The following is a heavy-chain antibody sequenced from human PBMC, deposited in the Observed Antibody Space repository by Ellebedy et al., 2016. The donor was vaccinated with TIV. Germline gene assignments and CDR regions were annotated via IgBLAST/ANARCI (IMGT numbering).Heavy chain of an antibody. V-gene: IGHV1-18*01. J-gene: IGHJ4*02. Sequence: ASVKVSCXGSGYSFSSYTIGWVRQAPGQGLEWMGWISGSNGNTKYAQKFQGRVTMTTDTSTSTVYMELSSLRSEDTAVYYCAIRYSSGWSLDYWGQGTLVTVSS. CDR2: ISGSNGNT. D-gene: IGHD6-19*01. CDR3: AIRYSSGWSLDY. CDR1: GYSFSSYT.